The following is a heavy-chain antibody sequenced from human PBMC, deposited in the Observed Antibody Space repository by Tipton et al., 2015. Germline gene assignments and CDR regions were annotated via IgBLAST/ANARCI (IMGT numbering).Heavy chain of an antibody. CDR1: GESVRSGRSY. Sequence: VKPSETLSLTCAVSGESVRSGRSYWSWIRQPPGKGLEWIGYIHKSGSSSYNPSFGSRVTISGDTSMNHFSLRLSSVTAADTAVYYCARGDRNIYGVYFYYYGMDVWGQGTTVTVSS. D-gene: IGHD5-18*01. V-gene: IGHV4-61*03. CDR2: IHKSGSS. J-gene: IGHJ6*02. CDR3: ARGDRNIYGVYFYYYGMDV.